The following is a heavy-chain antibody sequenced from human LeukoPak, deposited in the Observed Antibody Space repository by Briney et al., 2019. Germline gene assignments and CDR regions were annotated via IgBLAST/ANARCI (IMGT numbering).Heavy chain of an antibody. CDR1: GGSISSSSYY. J-gene: IGHJ4*02. CDR2: IYYSGST. D-gene: IGHD6-13*01. Sequence: PSETLSLTCTVSGGSISSSSYYWGWIRQPPGKGLEWIGSIYYSGSTYYNPSLKSRVTISVDTSKNQFSLKLSSVTAADTAVYYCAIQSEQGYSSSWYIGGQKGGYYFDYWGQGTLVTVSS. V-gene: IGHV4-39*07. CDR3: AIQSEQGYSSSWYIGGQKGGYYFDY.